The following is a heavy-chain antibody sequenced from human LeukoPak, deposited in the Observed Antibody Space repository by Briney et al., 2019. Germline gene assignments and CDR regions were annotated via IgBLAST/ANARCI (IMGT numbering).Heavy chain of an antibody. V-gene: IGHV4-34*01. Sequence: PSETLSLTCAVYGGSFSGYYWSWIRQPPGKELEWIGEINHSGSTNYNPSLKSRVTISVDTSKNQFSLKLSSVTAADTAVYYCARGFRGLRFLEWLLNWFDPWGQGTLVTVSS. CDR2: INHSGST. CDR1: GGSFSGYY. CDR3: ARGFRGLRFLEWLLNWFDP. D-gene: IGHD3-3*01. J-gene: IGHJ5*02.